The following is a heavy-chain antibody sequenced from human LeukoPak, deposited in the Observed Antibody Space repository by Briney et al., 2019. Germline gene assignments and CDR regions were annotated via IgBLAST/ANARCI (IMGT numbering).Heavy chain of an antibody. Sequence: GGSLRLSCAASGFTVSSYAMHWVRQAPGKGLEYVSAISSNGGSTYYADSVKGRFTISRDNSKNTLYLQMSSLRAEDTAVYYCVKGSGYCSSTSCDKYYYYGMDVWGQGTTVTVSS. V-gene: IGHV3-64D*09. CDR2: ISSNGGST. D-gene: IGHD2-2*02. J-gene: IGHJ6*02. CDR3: VKGSGYCSSTSCDKYYYYGMDV. CDR1: GFTVSSYA.